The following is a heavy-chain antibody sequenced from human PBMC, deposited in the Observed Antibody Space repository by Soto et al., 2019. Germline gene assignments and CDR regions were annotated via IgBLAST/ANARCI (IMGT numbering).Heavy chain of an antibody. CDR1: GYTFTSYA. Sequence: VASVKVSCKASGYTFTSYAMHWVRQAPGQRLEWMGWINAGNGNTKYLQKFQGRVTVTKDTSASTAYMELSSLRSEDTAVYYCARDLGGWPDYWGQGTLVTVSS. D-gene: IGHD2-15*01. V-gene: IGHV1-3*01. J-gene: IGHJ4*02. CDR3: ARDLGGWPDY. CDR2: INAGNGNT.